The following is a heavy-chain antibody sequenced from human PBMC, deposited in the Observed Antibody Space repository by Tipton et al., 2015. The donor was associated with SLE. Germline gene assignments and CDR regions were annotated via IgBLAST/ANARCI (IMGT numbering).Heavy chain of an antibody. CDR2: IKQDGSEK. D-gene: IGHD6-6*01. CDR3: AKDHSSSSYYYYGMDV. CDR1: GFTFSSYW. J-gene: IGHJ6*02. Sequence: GSLRLSCAASGFTFSSYWMSWVRQAPGKGLEWVANIKQDGSEKYYVDSVKGRFTISRDNAKNSLYLQMNSLRAEDTAVYYCAKDHSSSSYYYYGMDVWGQGTTVTVSS. V-gene: IGHV3-7*01.